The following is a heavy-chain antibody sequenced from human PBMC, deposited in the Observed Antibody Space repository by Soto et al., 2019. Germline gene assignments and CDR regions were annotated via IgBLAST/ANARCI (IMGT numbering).Heavy chain of an antibody. CDR3: ARGYCGGGGCYLRREAIDV. CDR2: INPSSSHI. CDR1: GFTFSTYH. V-gene: IGHV3-21*01. Sequence: EVQLVESGGGLVMPGGSLRLSCAASGFTFSTYHMNWVRQAPGKGLEWVSSINPSSSHIYYADSVRGRFTISRDNSKKSMDLQMNSLRTEDAAVYYCARGYCGGGGCYLRREAIDVWGQGTMVTVSS. J-gene: IGHJ3*01. D-gene: IGHD2-15*01.